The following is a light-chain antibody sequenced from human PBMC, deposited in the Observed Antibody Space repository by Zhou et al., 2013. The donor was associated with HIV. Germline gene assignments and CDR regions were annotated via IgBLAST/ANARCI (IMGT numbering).Light chain of an antibody. Sequence: DIQMTQSPSTLSASVGDRVTITCRASQSLTSWLAWYQQKPGKAPKLLIYKASTLESGVPSRFSGSGSETEFTLTISSLQPDDFATYYCQQYNSYPWTFGQGTKVEI. V-gene: IGKV1-5*03. CDR2: KAS. J-gene: IGKJ1*01. CDR3: QQYNSYPWT. CDR1: QSLTSW.